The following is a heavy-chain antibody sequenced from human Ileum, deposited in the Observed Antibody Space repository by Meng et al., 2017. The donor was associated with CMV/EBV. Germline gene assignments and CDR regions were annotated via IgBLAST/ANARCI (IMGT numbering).Heavy chain of an antibody. CDR3: TRVLTNYYDSSGYYKNPHYFDY. CDR1: GFAFGDYA. D-gene: IGHD3-22*01. V-gene: IGHV3-49*04. Sequence: GESLKISCTASGFAFGDYAISWVRQAPGKGLEWVGFIRSKAYGGTTEYAASVKGRFTISRDDSKSIAYLQMNSLKTEDTAVYYCTRVLTNYYDSSGYYKNPHYFDYWGQGTLVTVSS. CDR2: IRSKAYGGTT. J-gene: IGHJ4*02.